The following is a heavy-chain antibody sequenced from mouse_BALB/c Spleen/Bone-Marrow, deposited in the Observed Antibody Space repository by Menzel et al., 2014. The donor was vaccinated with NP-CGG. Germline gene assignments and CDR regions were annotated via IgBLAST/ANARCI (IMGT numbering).Heavy chain of an antibody. CDR3: TSMRRRGFAY. D-gene: IGHD2-3*01. J-gene: IGHJ3*01. V-gene: IGHV6-6*02. CDR1: GFTFSNYW. Sequence: EVKLVESGGGLVQPGGSMKLSCVASGFTFSNYWMNWVRQSPKKGLEWVAEIRLKSNNYATHYAESVKGRFTISRDDSKSSVYLQMNNLRAEDTGIYYCTSMRRRGFAYWGQGTLVTVSA. CDR2: IRLKSNNYAT.